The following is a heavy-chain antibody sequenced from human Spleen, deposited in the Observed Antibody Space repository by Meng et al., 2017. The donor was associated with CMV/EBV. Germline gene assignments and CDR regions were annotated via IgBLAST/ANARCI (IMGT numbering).Heavy chain of an antibody. D-gene: IGHD4-17*01. J-gene: IGHJ5*02. V-gene: IGHV1-69*01. CDR1: TFSNYP. CDR2: IIPIFNSP. Sequence: TFSNYPISWLRQAPGQGLEWMGAIIPIFNSPYYARNFQGRVTIAADASTNTAYMNLNSLRSEDTAIYYCARGGILDDYVDAEWFDPWGQGTLVTVSS. CDR3: ARGGILDDYVDAEWFDP.